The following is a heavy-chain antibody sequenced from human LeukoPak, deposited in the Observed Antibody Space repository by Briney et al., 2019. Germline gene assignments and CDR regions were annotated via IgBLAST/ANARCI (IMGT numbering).Heavy chain of an antibody. CDR3: ARADAYCSSTSCYFRFDP. J-gene: IGHJ5*02. CDR1: GGSISSGDYY. CDR2: IYYSGST. V-gene: IGHV4-30-4*08. Sequence: SETLSLTCTVSGGSISSGDYYGSWIRQPPGKGLEWIGYIYYSGSTYYNPSLKSRVTISVDTSKNQFSLKLSSVTAADTAVYYCARADAYCSSTSCYFRFDPWGQGTLVTVSS. D-gene: IGHD2-2*01.